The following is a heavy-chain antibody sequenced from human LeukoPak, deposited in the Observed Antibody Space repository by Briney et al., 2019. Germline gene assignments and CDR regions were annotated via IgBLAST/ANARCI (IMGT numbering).Heavy chain of an antibody. J-gene: IGHJ6*02. V-gene: IGHV3-21*01. Sequence: GGSLRLSCAASGFTFSSCSMNWVRQAPGKGLEWVSSISSSSSYIYYADSVKGRFTISRDNAKNSLYLQMNSLRAEDTAVYYCARANDVWGSYRLPGYYYYGMDVWGQGTTVTVSS. D-gene: IGHD3-16*02. CDR2: ISSSSSYI. CDR3: ARANDVWGSYRLPGYYYYGMDV. CDR1: GFTFSSCS.